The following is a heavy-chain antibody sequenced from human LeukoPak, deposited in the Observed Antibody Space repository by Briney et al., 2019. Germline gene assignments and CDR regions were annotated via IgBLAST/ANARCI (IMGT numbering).Heavy chain of an antibody. CDR3: AKEGDSSGYYLFDY. D-gene: IGHD3-22*01. Sequence: GGSLRLSCAASGFTFISYNMNWVRQTPGKGLELVSSISSSSRYIYYADSVKGRFTISRDNSKNTLYLQRNSLRAEDTAVYYCAKEGDSSGYYLFDYWGQGTLVTVSS. J-gene: IGHJ4*02. CDR2: ISSSSRYI. V-gene: IGHV3-21*04. CDR1: GFTFISYN.